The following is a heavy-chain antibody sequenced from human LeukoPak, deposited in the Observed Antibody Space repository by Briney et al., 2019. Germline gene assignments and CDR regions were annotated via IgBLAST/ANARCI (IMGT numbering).Heavy chain of an antibody. CDR2: ISSSGSTI. J-gene: IGHJ4*02. V-gene: IGHV3-48*03. D-gene: IGHD2-2*01. CDR1: GFTFRSYG. Sequence: GGSLRLSCAASGFTFRSYGMNWVRQAPGKGLEWVSYISSSGSTIYYADSVKGRFTISRDNAKNSLYLQMNSLRAEDTAVYYCARRYCSSTSCTLDYWGQGTLVTVSS. CDR3: ARRYCSSTSCTLDY.